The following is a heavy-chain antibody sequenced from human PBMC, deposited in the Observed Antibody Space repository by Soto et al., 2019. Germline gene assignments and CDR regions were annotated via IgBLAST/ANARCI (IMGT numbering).Heavy chain of an antibody. CDR2: INSDGSST. CDR1: GFTFSSYW. V-gene: IGHV3-74*01. D-gene: IGHD2-8*01. CDR3: AKTRGAMIYAISVYGMDV. J-gene: IGHJ6*02. Sequence: GGSLRLSCAASGFTFSSYWMHWVRQAPGKGLVWVSRINSDGSSTSYAGSVKGRFTISRDNSKSTLYLQINSLRAEDTAVYYCAKTRGAMIYAISVYGMDVWGQGTTVTVSS.